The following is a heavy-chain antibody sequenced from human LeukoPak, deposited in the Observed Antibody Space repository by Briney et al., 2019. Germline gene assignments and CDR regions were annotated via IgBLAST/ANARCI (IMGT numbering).Heavy chain of an antibody. Sequence: SETLSLTCTDSGGSISSSSYYWGWIRQPPGKGLEWIGSIYYSGSTYYNPSLKSRVTISVDTSKNQFSLKLSSVTAADTAVYYCARDTVTTRRAFDIWGQGTMVTVSS. V-gene: IGHV4-39*07. D-gene: IGHD4-17*01. J-gene: IGHJ3*02. CDR3: ARDTVTTRRAFDI. CDR2: IYYSGST. CDR1: GGSISSSSYY.